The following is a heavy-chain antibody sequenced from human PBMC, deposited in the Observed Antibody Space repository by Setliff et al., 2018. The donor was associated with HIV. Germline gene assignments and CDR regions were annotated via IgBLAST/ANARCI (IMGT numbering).Heavy chain of an antibody. CDR3: ARSPRIGVAGEFEY. CDR1: GGSISSYY. V-gene: IGHV4-4*09. CDR2: IYTSGSV. Sequence: PSETLSLTCTVSGGSISSYYWSWIRQPPGKGLEWIGYIYTSGSVNYNPSLNSRVTISVDTSKNQFSLKVNSVTVADTAVYYCARSPRIGVAGEFEYWGQGTLVTVSS. D-gene: IGHD6-19*01. J-gene: IGHJ4*02.